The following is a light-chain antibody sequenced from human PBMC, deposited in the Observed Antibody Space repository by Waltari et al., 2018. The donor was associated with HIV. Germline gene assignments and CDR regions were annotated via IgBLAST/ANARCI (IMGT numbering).Light chain of an antibody. V-gene: IGLV3-21*04. Sequence: YVLTQPPPVSVAPGEAARISCGGHNIEDKTVHWYQQKPGQAPVLVIYYNDDRPSGIPERFSGSNSQNTATLTISRVEAGDEADYYCQVWDDIIGPYVVFGGGTKLTVL. CDR3: QVWDDIIGPYVV. CDR1: NIEDKT. J-gene: IGLJ3*02. CDR2: YND.